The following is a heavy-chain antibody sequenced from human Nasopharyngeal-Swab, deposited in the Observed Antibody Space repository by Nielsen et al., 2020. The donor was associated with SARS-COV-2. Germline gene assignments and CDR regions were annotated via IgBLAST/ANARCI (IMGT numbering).Heavy chain of an antibody. D-gene: IGHD6-19*01. CDR2: IYYSGST. J-gene: IGHJ4*02. Sequence: GSLRLSCTVSGGSISSSSYYWGWIRQPPGKGLEWIGSIYYSGSTYYNPSLKSRVTISVDTSKNQFSLKLSSVTAADTAVYYCARPLYSSGWYPGYWGQGNLVTVSS. V-gene: IGHV4-39*01. CDR3: ARPLYSSGWYPGY. CDR1: GGSISSSSYY.